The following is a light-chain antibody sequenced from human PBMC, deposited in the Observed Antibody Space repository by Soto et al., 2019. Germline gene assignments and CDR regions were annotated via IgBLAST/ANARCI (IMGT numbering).Light chain of an antibody. CDR3: LQDYSLPLT. Sequence: IQMSQSPASLYACVGDIVTITCRASQGIRDALGWYQQKPGKAPKLLIYDASSLQSGVPSRFSGSGSGSLFTLTISSLQPEDFATYYCLQDYSLPLTFGGGTKVDI. CDR1: QGIRDA. J-gene: IGKJ4*01. V-gene: IGKV1-6*01. CDR2: DAS.